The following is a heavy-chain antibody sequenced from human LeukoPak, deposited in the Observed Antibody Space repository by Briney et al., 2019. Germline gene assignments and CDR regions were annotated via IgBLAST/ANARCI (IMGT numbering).Heavy chain of an antibody. CDR3: ARGISIAAAGIVFPFDY. V-gene: IGHV4-39*07. J-gene: IGHJ4*02. CDR2: IYYSGST. D-gene: IGHD6-13*01. CDR1: GGSISSSSYY. Sequence: SETLSLTCTVSGGSISSSSYYWGWIRQPPGKGLEWIGSIYYSGSTYYNPSLKSRVTISVDTSKNQFSLKLSSVTAADTAVYYCARGISIAAAGIVFPFDYWGQGTLVTVSS.